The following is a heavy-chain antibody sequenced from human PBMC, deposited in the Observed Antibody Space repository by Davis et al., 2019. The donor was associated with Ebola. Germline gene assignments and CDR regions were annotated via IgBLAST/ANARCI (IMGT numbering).Heavy chain of an antibody. CDR3: AKDMSGETLDY. J-gene: IGHJ4*02. CDR1: GFTFSSNS. V-gene: IGHV3-30*18. D-gene: IGHD2-21*01. CDR2: ISYDGSNK. Sequence: GESLKISCAASGFTFSSNSMNWVRQAPGKGLEWVAVISYDGSNKYYADSVKGRFTISRDNSKNTLYLQMNSLRAEDTAVYYCAKDMSGETLDYWGQGTLVTVSS.